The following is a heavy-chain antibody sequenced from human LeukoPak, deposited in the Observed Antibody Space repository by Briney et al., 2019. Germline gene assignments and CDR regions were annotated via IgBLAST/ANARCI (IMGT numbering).Heavy chain of an antibody. Sequence: PGGSLRLSCAASGFTVSSNYMSWVRQAPGKGLEWVSVIYSGGSTYYADSVKGRFTISRDNSKNTLYLQMNSLRAEDTAVYYCAREPIAVAGSRGIDYWGQGTLVTVSS. D-gene: IGHD6-13*01. CDR2: IYSGGST. J-gene: IGHJ4*02. V-gene: IGHV3-66*01. CDR1: GFTVSSNY. CDR3: AREPIAVAGSRGIDY.